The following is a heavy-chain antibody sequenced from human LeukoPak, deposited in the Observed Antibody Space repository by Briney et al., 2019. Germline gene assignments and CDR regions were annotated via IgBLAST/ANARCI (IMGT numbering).Heavy chain of an antibody. CDR3: ARGITIFGVVTAFDY. CDR2: IHTSGST. D-gene: IGHD3-3*01. CDR1: GGSISSGSYY. Sequence: SQTLSLTCTVSGGSISSGSYYWSWIRQPAGKGLEWIGRIHTSGSTNYNPSLKSRVTISVDTSKNQFSLKLSSVTAADTAVYYCARGITIFGVVTAFDYWGQGTLVTVSS. V-gene: IGHV4-61*02. J-gene: IGHJ4*02.